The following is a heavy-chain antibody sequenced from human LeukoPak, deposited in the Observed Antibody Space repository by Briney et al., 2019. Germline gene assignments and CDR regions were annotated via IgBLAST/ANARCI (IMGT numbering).Heavy chain of an antibody. J-gene: IGHJ3*02. V-gene: IGHV1-2*02. CDR1: GYTFTSYY. CDR3: ARESRSGENAFDI. D-gene: IGHD2-15*01. CDR2: INPNSGGT. Sequence: ASVKVSCKASGYTFTSYYMHWVRQAPGQGLEWMGWINPNSGGTNYAQKFQGRVTMTRDTSISTAYMELSRLRSDDTAVYYCARESRSGENAFDIWGQGTMVTVSS.